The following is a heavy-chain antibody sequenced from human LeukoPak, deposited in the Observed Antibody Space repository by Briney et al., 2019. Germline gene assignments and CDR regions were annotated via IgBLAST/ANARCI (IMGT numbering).Heavy chain of an antibody. CDR3: TTASGSYYYWFDP. V-gene: IGHV3-15*01. CDR1: GFTSSNAW. D-gene: IGHD1-26*01. Sequence: GGSLRLSCAASGFTSSNAWMSWVRQAPGKGLEWVGRIKSKTDGGTTDYAAPVKGRFTISRDDSKNTLYLQMNSLKTEDTAVYYCTTASGSYYYWFDPWGQGTLVTVSS. J-gene: IGHJ5*02. CDR2: IKSKTDGGTT.